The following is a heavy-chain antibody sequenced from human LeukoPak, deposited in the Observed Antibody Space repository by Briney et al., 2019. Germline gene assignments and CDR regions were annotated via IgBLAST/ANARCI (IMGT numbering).Heavy chain of an antibody. CDR3: ARDPGQLLWFGELLSLYYYMDV. CDR1: GYTFTGYY. J-gene: IGHJ6*03. V-gene: IGHV1-2*02. CDR2: INPNSGGT. Sequence: GASVKVSCKASGYTFTGYYMHWVRQAPGQGLEWMGWINPNSGGTNYAQKFQGRVTMTRDTSISTAYMELSRLRSDDTAVYYCARDPGQLLWFGELLSLYYYMDVWGKGTTVTISS. D-gene: IGHD3-10*01.